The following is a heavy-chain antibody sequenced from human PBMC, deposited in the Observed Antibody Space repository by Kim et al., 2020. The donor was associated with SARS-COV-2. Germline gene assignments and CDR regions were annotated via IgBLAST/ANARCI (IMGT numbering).Heavy chain of an antibody. D-gene: IGHD5-12*01. J-gene: IGHJ4*02. V-gene: IGHV1-69*13. Sequence: SVKVSCKASGGTFSSYAISWVRQAPGQGLEWMGGIIPIFGTANYAQKFQGRVTITADESTSTAYMELSSLRSEDTAVYYCARDLSHRYSGYDSLNFGYWGQGTLVTVSS. CDR1: GGTFSSYA. CDR2: IIPIFGTA. CDR3: ARDLSHRYSGYDSLNFGY.